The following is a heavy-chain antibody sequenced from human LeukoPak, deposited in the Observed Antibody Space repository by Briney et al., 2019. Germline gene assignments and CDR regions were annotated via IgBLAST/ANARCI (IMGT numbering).Heavy chain of an antibody. CDR3: ARLVYYYDSSGSNRLYCFDY. CDR1: GGSISSSNYY. Sequence: SETLSLTCTVSGGSISSSNYYWGWIRQPPGKGLEWIGSIYYSGSTYYNPSLKSRVTISVDTSKNQFSLKLSSVTAADTAVYYCARLVYYYDSSGSNRLYCFDYWGQGTLVTVSS. J-gene: IGHJ4*02. D-gene: IGHD3-22*01. CDR2: IYYSGST. V-gene: IGHV4-39*01.